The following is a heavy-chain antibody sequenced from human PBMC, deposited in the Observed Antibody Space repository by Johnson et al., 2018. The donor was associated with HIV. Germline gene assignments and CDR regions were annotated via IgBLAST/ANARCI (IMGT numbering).Heavy chain of an antibody. J-gene: IGHJ3*02. V-gene: IGHV3-30*04. D-gene: IGHD3-16*01. CDR3: ARDIMYLYAFDI. Sequence: QVQLVESGGGVVQPGRSLRLSCAASGFTFSSYAMHWVRQAPGKGLEWVAVISYDGSNKYYADSVKGRFTISRDNAKNSLYLQMNSLRAEDTALYYCARDIMYLYAFDIWGQGTMVTVSS. CDR2: ISYDGSNK. CDR1: GFTFSSYA.